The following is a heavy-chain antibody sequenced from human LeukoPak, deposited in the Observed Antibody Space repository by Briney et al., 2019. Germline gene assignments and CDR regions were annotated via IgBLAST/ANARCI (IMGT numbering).Heavy chain of an antibody. CDR3: ARQKLLWFGELSYLDY. V-gene: IGHV4-39*01. D-gene: IGHD3-10*01. J-gene: IGHJ4*02. Sequence: SETLSLTCTVSGRSISSSSYDWGWFRQPPGKGLDWIGSIYYSGSTYYNPSLKSRVTISVETSKNQSSLKLSSVTAAETAVYYCARQKLLWFGELSYLDYWGQGTLVTVSS. CDR2: IYYSGST. CDR1: GRSISSSSYD.